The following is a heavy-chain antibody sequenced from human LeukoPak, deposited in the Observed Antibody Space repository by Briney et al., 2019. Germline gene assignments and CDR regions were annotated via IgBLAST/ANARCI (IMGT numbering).Heavy chain of an antibody. CDR3: VRGVGVSRFNYLDP. Sequence: PGGSLRLSCAASGFTFSSYAMHWVRQAPGEGLEYVSAISSNGGTTDYSDSVKGRFTISRDNSKNTLYLQMNSLRDDDTAVYYCVRGVGVSRFNYLDPWGQGTLVIVSS. CDR2: ISSNGGTT. J-gene: IGHJ5*02. V-gene: IGHV3-64*04. D-gene: IGHD1-7*01. CDR1: GFTFSSYA.